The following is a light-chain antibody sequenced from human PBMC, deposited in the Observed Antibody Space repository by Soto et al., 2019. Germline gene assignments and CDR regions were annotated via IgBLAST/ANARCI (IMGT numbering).Light chain of an antibody. V-gene: IGKV2D-29*01. CDR1: QSLLDENGRAF. CDR2: QAS. CDR3: MQDFGLPVST. J-gene: IGKJ4*01. Sequence: DIVLTQTPLSLSVSPGQSASISCKSSQSLLDENGRAFLHWYLQKPGHPPQILIYQASNRFSGVPDRFSGSGSGTDFTLRISRVEAEDVGVYYCMQDFGLPVSTFGGGTRVEL.